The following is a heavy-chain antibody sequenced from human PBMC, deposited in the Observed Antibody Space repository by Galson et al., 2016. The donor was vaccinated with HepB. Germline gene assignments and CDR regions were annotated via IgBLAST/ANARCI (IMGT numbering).Heavy chain of an antibody. CDR1: GGSVTSDICY. Sequence: SETLSLTCSVSGGSVTSDICYWSWIRWSPGKGLEWIGYIYYTGSTNYNPSFSSRVTISVDTSKNQFSLRLTSVTAADTAVYYCAREMGRAAAGHNWFDSWGQGTLVTVSS. D-gene: IGHD6-13*01. CDR2: IYYTGST. V-gene: IGHV4-61*01. J-gene: IGHJ5*01. CDR3: AREMGRAAAGHNWFDS.